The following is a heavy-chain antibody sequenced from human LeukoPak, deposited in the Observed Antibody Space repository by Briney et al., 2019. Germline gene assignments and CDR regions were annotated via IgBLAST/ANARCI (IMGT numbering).Heavy chain of an antibody. J-gene: IGHJ4*02. CDR1: GFTFDDYA. V-gene: IGHV3-9*01. Sequence: GRSLRLSCAASGFTFDDYAMHWVRQAPGKGLEWVSGISWDSGSIDYADSVKGRFTISRDNAKNSLYLQMNSLRAEDTALYYCAKAEDSSGYYERYDSWGQGTLVTVSS. CDR3: AKAEDSSGYYERYDS. D-gene: IGHD3-22*01. CDR2: ISWDSGSI.